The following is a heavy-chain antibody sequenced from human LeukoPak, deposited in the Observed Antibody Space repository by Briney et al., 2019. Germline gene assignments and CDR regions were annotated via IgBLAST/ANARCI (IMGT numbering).Heavy chain of an antibody. J-gene: IGHJ4*02. Sequence: KPSETLSLTCTVSGSSISSSSYYWGWIRQPPGKGLEWIGSIYYSGSTYYNPSLKSRVTISVDTSKNQFSLKLSSVTAADTAVYYCARSGRRGGGWFVYHVGEKDPTKNNYFDYWGQGTLVTVSS. D-gene: IGHD6-19*01. CDR3: ARSGRRGGGWFVYHVGEKDPTKNNYFDY. V-gene: IGHV4-39*07. CDR2: IYYSGST. CDR1: GSSISSSSYY.